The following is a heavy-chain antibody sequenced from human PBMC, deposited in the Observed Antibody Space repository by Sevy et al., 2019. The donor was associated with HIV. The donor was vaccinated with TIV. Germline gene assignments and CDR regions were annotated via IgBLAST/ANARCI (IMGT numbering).Heavy chain of an antibody. Sequence: SETLSLTCTVSGGSISSSSYYWGWIRQPPGKGLEWIGSIYYSGSTYYNPSLKSRVTISVYTSKNQFSLKLSSVTAADTAVYYCARRITAHSVYYYYYYGMDVWGQGTTVTVSS. CDR1: GGSISSSSYY. CDR2: IYYSGST. J-gene: IGHJ6*02. CDR3: ARRITAHSVYYYYYYGMDV. V-gene: IGHV4-39*01. D-gene: IGHD3-16*01.